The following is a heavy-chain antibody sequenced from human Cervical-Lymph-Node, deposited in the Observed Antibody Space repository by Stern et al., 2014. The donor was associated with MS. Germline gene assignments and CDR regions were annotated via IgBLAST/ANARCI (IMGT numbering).Heavy chain of an antibody. V-gene: IGHV1-24*01. CDR2: SSPEDGET. CDR3: ASAVTGLNYYFHALDV. D-gene: IGHD6-19*01. J-gene: IGHJ6*02. CDR1: GYTLNDLS. Sequence: QVQLVQSGAEVKKPGASVKVSCKVSGYTLNDLSLHWARQAPGEGLERMGGSSPEDGETIFAQGLQGRVTVTEDTSTDTAYMELSSLRSEDTAVYYCASAVTGLNYYFHALDVWGQGTTVTVSS.